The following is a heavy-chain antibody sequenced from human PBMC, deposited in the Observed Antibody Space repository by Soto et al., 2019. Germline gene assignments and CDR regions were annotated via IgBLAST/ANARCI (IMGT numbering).Heavy chain of an antibody. V-gene: IGHV3-9*01. J-gene: IGHJ5*02. CDR2: ITWNGGTI. CDR1: GFAFDDYV. CDR3: AKGGSAALIAPSGRDNWFDP. Sequence: EVQLVESGGGLVQPGRSLRLSCAASGFAFDDYVMHWVRQPPGRGLEWVSGITWNGGTIRYVDSVKGRFTFSRDNAENSLYLQMNSLRPEDTAVYYCAKGGSAALIAPSGRDNWFDPWGQGTQVTVSS. D-gene: IGHD6-13*01.